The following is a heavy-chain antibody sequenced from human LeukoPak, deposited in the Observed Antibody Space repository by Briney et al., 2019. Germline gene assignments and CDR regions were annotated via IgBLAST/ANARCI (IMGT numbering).Heavy chain of an antibody. Sequence: GGSLGLSCAVSGFTVSSIYMSWVRQAPGKGLEWVSLICTDGTTYYSESVKGRFTISRDNSRNTLYLQMNSLRVEDTATYYCAADTHSRSWFDHWGQGTLVTVSS. D-gene: IGHD6-13*01. CDR3: AADTHSRSWFDH. CDR2: ICTDGTT. J-gene: IGHJ5*02. V-gene: IGHV3-53*01. CDR1: GFTVSSIY.